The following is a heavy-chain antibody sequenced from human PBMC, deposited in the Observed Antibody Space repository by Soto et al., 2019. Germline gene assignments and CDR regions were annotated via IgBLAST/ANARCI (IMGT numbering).Heavy chain of an antibody. J-gene: IGHJ4*02. V-gene: IGHV4-39*01. CDR1: GFSLTTSGVG. D-gene: IGHD6-19*01. Sequence: GSGPTLVNPTQTLTLTCTFSGFSLTTSGVGVGWIRQPPGKGLEWIGTINHSGSPYHNPSLKSRVTISVDSSKNQFSLTLTSVTVADTAVYYCARRYAPRYSSGNNHFDLWGQGTLVTVSS. CDR3: ARRYAPRYSSGNNHFDL. CDR2: INHSGSP.